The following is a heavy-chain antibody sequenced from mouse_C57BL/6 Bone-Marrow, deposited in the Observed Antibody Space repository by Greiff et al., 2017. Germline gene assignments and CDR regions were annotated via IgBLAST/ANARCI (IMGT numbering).Heavy chain of an antibody. CDR3: ARNEPMDY. CDR1: GYSFPGYF. V-gene: IGHV1-20*01. Sequence: VQLQQSGPELVKPGDSVKISCKASGYSFPGYFMNWVMQSHGKSLEWIGRINPYNGDTFYNQKFKGKATLTVDKSSSTAHMELRSLTSEDSAVYYCARNEPMDYWGQGTSVTVSS. J-gene: IGHJ4*01. CDR2: INPYNGDT.